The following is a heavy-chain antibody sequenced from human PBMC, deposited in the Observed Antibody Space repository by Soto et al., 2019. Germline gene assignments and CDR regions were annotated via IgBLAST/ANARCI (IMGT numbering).Heavy chain of an antibody. CDR1: GDSVSSNNGV. CDR3: ATEPPVVLRVRNAVDI. D-gene: IGHD2-15*01. V-gene: IGHV6-1*01. Sequence: SQTLSLTCAISGDSVSSNNGVWYWIRLSPSRGLEWLGSTHYRCKWHYDYAEVVSSRITINPDTSKNQFSLHLNSVTPEDRDVYYCATEPPVVLRVRNAVDIWGQGTIVTVS. J-gene: IGHJ3*02. CDR2: THYRCKWHY.